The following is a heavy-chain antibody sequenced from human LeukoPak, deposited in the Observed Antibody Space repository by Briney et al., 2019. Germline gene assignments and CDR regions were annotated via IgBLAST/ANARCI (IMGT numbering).Heavy chain of an antibody. Sequence: SETLSLTCTVSGGSISSYYWSWIRQPPGKGLEWIGYIYYSGSANYNPSLKSRVTISVDTSKNQFSLTLSSVTAADTAVYYCAREYNGGAPNWFDPWGQGTLVTVSS. CDR3: AREYNGGAPNWFDP. CDR2: IYYSGSA. J-gene: IGHJ5*02. CDR1: GGSISSYY. V-gene: IGHV4-59*01. D-gene: IGHD3-16*01.